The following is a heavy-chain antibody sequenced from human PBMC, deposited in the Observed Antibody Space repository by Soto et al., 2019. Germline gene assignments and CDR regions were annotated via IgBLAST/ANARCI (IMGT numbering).Heavy chain of an antibody. Sequence: QVQLVESGGGVVQPGRSLRLSCAASGFTFSSYGMHWVRQAPGKGLEWVAVIWYDGSNKYYADSVKGRFTISRDNSKNTLYLQMNSLRAEDTAVYYCARDQDSRSTVGSYYYYYGMDVWGQGTTVTVSS. CDR1: GFTFSSYG. D-gene: IGHD3-16*01. CDR2: IWYDGSNK. V-gene: IGHV3-33*01. J-gene: IGHJ6*02. CDR3: ARDQDSRSTVGSYYYYYGMDV.